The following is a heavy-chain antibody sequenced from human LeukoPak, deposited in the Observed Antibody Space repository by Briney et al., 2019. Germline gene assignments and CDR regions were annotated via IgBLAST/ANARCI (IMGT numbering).Heavy chain of an antibody. V-gene: IGHV3-21*01. CDR1: GFTFSSYS. J-gene: IGHJ4*02. D-gene: IGHD5-24*01. CDR3: ARGRDGYNPPHFDY. Sequence: PGGSLRLSCAASGFTFSSYSMNWVRQAPGKGLEWVSSISSSSSYIYYADSVKGRFTISRDNAKNSLYLQMNSLRAEDTAVYYCARGRDGYNPPHFDYWGQGTLVTVSS. CDR2: ISSSSSYI.